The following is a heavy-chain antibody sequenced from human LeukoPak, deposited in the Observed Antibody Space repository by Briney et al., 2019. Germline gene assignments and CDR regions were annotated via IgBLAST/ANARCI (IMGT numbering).Heavy chain of an antibody. V-gene: IGHV1-18*01. CDR3: AGALVTTPSALDY. J-gene: IGHJ4*02. D-gene: IGHD4-17*01. CDR1: GYTFTSYG. CDR2: ISAYNGNT. Sequence: ASVKVSCMASGYTFTSYGISWVRPAPGQGLEWMGWISAYNGNTNYAQKLQGRVTMTTDTSTSTAYMELRSLRSDDTAVYYCAGALVTTPSALDYWGQGTLVTVSS.